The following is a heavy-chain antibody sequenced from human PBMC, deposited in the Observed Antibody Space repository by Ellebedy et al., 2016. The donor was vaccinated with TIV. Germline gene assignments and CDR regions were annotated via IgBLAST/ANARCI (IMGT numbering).Heavy chain of an antibody. CDR3: AKGGGWLYYFEY. CDR2: LSGSGGST. V-gene: IGHV3-23*01. Sequence: PGGSLRLSCVASGFTFSSYAMSWVRQATGKGLEWVSSLSGSGGSTYYADSVKGRFTISRDNSKHTLYLQMNSLRAEDKAVYYCAKGGGWLYYFEYWGHGTLVTVSS. CDR1: GFTFSSYA. D-gene: IGHD6-19*01. J-gene: IGHJ4*01.